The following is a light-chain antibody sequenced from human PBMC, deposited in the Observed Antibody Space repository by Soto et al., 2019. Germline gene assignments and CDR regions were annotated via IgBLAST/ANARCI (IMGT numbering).Light chain of an antibody. CDR2: DAS. CDR3: QQRHNLPHT. CDR1: QDVRKY. Sequence: DLQMTQSPSSLSASVGDRVTITCQASQDVRKYLSWYQQKARKAPKLLIYDASNLETGVPSRFSGSGSGTDFTFTISSLQPEDIATYYCQQRHNLPHTFGPATKVDIK. V-gene: IGKV1-33*01. J-gene: IGKJ3*01.